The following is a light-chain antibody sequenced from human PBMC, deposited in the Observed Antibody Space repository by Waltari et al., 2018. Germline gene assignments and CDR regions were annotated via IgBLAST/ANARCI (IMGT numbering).Light chain of an antibody. CDR3: QAWDSSTYV. CDR1: KLGDKY. CDR2: EES. Sequence: SYELTQPPSVSVSPGQTASITCSGDKLGDKYACWYQQKPGQSPLLVIYEESKRPSGIPERFSGSNSGNTATLTISGTQAMDEADYYCQAWDSSTYVFGTGTKVTVL. J-gene: IGLJ1*01. V-gene: IGLV3-1*01.